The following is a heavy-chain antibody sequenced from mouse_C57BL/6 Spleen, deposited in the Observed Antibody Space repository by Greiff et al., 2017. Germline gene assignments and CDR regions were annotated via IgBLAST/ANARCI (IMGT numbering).Heavy chain of an antibody. V-gene: IGHV1-80*01. Sequence: VQLQQSGAELVKPGASVKISCKASGYAFSSYWMHWVKQTPGKGLEWIGQIYPGSGNTNYNGKFKGKATLTADKSSSTAYMQLSSLNSEDSAVYVCARWDYGRSGGWYFDYWGQGTIVTVSS. J-gene: IGHJ2*01. CDR1: GYAFSSYW. CDR3: ARWDYGRSGGWYFDY. CDR2: IYPGSGNT. D-gene: IGHD1-1*01.